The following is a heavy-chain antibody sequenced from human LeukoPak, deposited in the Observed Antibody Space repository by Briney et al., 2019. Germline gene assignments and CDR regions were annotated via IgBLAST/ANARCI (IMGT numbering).Heavy chain of an antibody. CDR2: IYSSGNT. CDR1: GFTVSRIF. D-gene: IGHD6-19*01. V-gene: IGHV3-66*01. Sequence: GGSLRLSCAASGFTVSRIFMSWVRQAPGKGLEWVSVIYSSGNTYYADSAKGRFTISRDNSKNTLYLQMNNLRAEDTAVYFCARGPSVARRTVAGNRNYFDYWGQGTLVTVSS. CDR3: ARGPSVARRTVAGNRNYFDY. J-gene: IGHJ4*02.